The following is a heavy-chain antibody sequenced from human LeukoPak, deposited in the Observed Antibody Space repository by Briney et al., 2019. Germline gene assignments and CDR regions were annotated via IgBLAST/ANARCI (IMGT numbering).Heavy chain of an antibody. J-gene: IGHJ4*02. CDR1: GGSISSSSYY. CDR2: IYCSGST. D-gene: IGHD3-10*01. CDR3: ATAPRGFGECLDY. V-gene: IGHV4-39*01. Sequence: SETLSLACTVSGGSISSSSYYWGWIRQPPGKGLEWIGSIYCSGSTYYNPSLKSRVTISVDTSKNQFSLKLSSVTAADTAVYYCATAPRGFGECLDYWGQGTLVTVSS.